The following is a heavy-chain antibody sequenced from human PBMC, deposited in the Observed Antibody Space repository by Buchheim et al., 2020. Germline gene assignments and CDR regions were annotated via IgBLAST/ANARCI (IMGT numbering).Heavy chain of an antibody. CDR1: LFTFSNYW. J-gene: IGHJ4*02. CDR3: VIVGPYYLDY. Sequence: EVQLVDSGGGLVQPGFSLILSCSSSLFTFSNYWMHWIRQAPGKGLVWVSHIHSDGTSTGSADSVKGRFPISRDNAKNTLYLQMNSLRVEDTDMYDCVIVGPYYLDYWGQGTL. CDR2: IHSDGTST. V-gene: IGHV3-74*01.